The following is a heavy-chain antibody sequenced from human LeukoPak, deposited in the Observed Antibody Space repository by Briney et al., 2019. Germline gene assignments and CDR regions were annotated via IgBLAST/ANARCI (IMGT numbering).Heavy chain of an antibody. CDR1: GDSISSGSYY. CDR2: IYTGGST. CDR3: AREGASGTYYNYYYYYYMDV. D-gene: IGHD3-10*01. V-gene: IGHV4-61*02. Sequence: PSETLSLTCTVSGDSISSGSYYWTWIRQPAGKGLEWIGRIYTGGSTNYNPSLKSRVTISVDTSKNQFSLRLSSVTAADTAVYYCAREGASGTYYNYYYYYYMDVWGKGTTVTISS. J-gene: IGHJ6*03.